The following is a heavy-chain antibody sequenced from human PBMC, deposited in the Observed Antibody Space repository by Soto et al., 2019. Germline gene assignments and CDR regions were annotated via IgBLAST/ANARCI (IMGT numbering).Heavy chain of an antibody. V-gene: IGHV1-8*01. CDR2: MNPNSGNT. D-gene: IGHD3-22*01. Sequence: GASVKVSCKASGYTFTSYDINWVRQATGQGLEWMGWMNPNSGNTGYAQKFQGRVTMTRNTSISTAYMELSSLRSEDTAVYYCAVTSQTILIAPPDRLDVWGKGTTVTVSS. J-gene: IGHJ6*04. CDR1: GYTFTSYD. CDR3: AVTSQTILIAPPDRLDV.